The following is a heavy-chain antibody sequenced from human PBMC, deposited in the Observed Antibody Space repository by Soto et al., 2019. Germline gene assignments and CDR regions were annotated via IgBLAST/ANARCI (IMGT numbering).Heavy chain of an antibody. Sequence: QITLKESGPTLVKPTQTLTVTCTFSGFSLNTSGMGVGWIRQPPGKALEWFALIYWNDDKYYSPSLKSRLTITKDPSKNRVFLTMTNMGPVAAATYYCAHTWYSSSSIYFDYWGQGTLVTVSS. CDR2: IYWNDDK. CDR3: AHTWYSSSSIYFDY. CDR1: GFSLNTSGMG. D-gene: IGHD6-6*01. V-gene: IGHV2-5*01. J-gene: IGHJ4*02.